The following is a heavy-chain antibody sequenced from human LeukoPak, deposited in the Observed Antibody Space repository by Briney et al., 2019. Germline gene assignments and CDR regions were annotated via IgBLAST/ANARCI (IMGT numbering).Heavy chain of an antibody. CDR1: GITFSSYA. CDR3: AKDGSKTVAGTYFDY. Sequence: GGSLRLSCAVSGITFSSYAMSWVRQAPGKGLEWVSAISGSGGSTYYADSVKGRFTISRDNSKNTLYLQMNSLRAEDTAVYYCAKDGSKTVAGTYFDYWGQGTLVTVSS. D-gene: IGHD6-19*01. V-gene: IGHV3-23*01. J-gene: IGHJ4*02. CDR2: ISGSGGST.